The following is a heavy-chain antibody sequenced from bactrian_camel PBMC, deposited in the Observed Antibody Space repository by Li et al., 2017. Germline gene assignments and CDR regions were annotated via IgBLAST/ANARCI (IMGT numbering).Heavy chain of an antibody. V-gene: IGHV3S63*01. J-gene: IGHJ4*01. Sequence: HVQLVESGGDLVQAGGSLRLSCTVSGLSFDLYAMAWFRQAPGKEREGVSCVSPSGALTYYADSVKGRFTISQDNAKDNTKNTVYLQMNNLTPEDTAIYYCAADYEVRLRNTVISGLCVENMKVTNYWGQGTQVTV. CDR2: VSPSGALT. CDR3: AADYEVRLRNTVISGLCVENMKVTNY. CDR1: GLSFDLYA. D-gene: IGHD6*01.